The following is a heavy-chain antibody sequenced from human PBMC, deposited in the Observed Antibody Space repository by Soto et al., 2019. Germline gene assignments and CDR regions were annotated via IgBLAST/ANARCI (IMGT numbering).Heavy chain of an antibody. D-gene: IGHD2-15*01. V-gene: IGHV3-23*01. J-gene: IGHJ6*04. CDR2: ISGGGGST. CDR1: GFTFTNYP. CDR3: AKGKGYCSGGSCNRFFDV. Sequence: GGSLRLSCAASGFTFTNYPMNWVRQAPGKGLEWVSVISGGGGSTYYADSVKGRFTISRDNSKNTLYLQMNSLRAEDTAVYYCAKGKGYCSGGSCNRFFDVWGKGTTVTVSS.